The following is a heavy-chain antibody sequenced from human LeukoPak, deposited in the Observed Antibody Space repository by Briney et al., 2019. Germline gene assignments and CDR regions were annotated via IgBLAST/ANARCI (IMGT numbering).Heavy chain of an antibody. Sequence: GGSLTLSCAASGFTFSTFDTHCARHAPGKRREWVAVISYDGSNKNYADCVKGLLTISRDNSKNTLSLQMNSLRAEDRAVYYCAKDKFGESFDYWGQGTLVTVSS. D-gene: IGHD3-10*01. CDR1: GFTFSTFD. J-gene: IGHJ4*02. CDR2: ISYDGSNK. CDR3: AKDKFGESFDY. V-gene: IGHV3-30*18.